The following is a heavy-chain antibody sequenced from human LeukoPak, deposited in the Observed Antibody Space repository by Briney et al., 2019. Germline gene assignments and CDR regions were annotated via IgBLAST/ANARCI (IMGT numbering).Heavy chain of an antibody. J-gene: IGHJ5*02. D-gene: IGHD1-1*01. V-gene: IGHV3-33*01. CDR1: GFTFSNYD. CDR2: IWYDGSNK. CDR3: ARELNYNWFDP. Sequence: GGSLRLSCAASGFTFSNYDMHWVRQAPGKGLEWVAVIWYDGSNKYYVDSVKGRFTISRGNSKNTLYLQMNSLRAEDTAVYYCARELNYNWFDPWGQGTLVTVSS.